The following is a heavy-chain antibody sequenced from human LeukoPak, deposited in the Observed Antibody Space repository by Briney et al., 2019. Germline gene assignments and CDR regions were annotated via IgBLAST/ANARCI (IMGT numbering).Heavy chain of an antibody. D-gene: IGHD5-12*01. Sequence: GTLTLSCTASGFTFGDYAIRWVRQAPGKGLVRLGFTSSKDNDGTTAYAASVEGRFIISRDDYKSIAYLQMNDLRTEDTAVYYCTRDRWGGGYPPRGIDVWGKGTTVTISS. CDR1: GFTFGDYA. CDR2: TSSKDNDGTT. J-gene: IGHJ6*04. CDR3: TRDRWGGGYPPRGIDV. V-gene: IGHV3-49*04.